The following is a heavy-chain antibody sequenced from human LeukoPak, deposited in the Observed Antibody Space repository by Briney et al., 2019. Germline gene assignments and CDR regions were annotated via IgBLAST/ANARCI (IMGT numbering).Heavy chain of an antibody. CDR3: VRSSSWYELDWFDP. CDR2: IYYSVST. CDR1: GGSISSYY. Sequence: PSETLSLTCTVPGGSISSYYWSWIRQPPGEGLEWSGYIYYSVSTNYNPSLKSRATISLDTSKNQFSLKLSSVTAADTAAYYCVRSSSWYELDWFDPWGQGTLVTGSS. J-gene: IGHJ5*02. V-gene: IGHV4-59*01. D-gene: IGHD6-13*01.